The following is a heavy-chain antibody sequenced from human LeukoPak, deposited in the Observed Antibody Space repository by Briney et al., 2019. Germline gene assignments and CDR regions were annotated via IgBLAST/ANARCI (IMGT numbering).Heavy chain of an antibody. V-gene: IGHV3-66*01. D-gene: IGHD6-19*01. CDR1: GFTVSSYY. CDR3: ARAGIAVAGSDYFDY. Sequence: GGSLRLSCAASGFTVSSYYMTWVRQAPGKGLEWVSVMYSGGSTYYADSVKGRVAISRDNSQNTVFLQMNSVRVEDTAVYYCARAGIAVAGSDYFDYWGQGTLVTVSS. CDR2: MYSGGST. J-gene: IGHJ4*02.